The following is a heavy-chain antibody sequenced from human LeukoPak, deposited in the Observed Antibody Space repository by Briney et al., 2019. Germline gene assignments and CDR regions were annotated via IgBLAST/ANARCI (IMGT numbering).Heavy chain of an antibody. D-gene: IGHD3-22*01. CDR1: GGSISSYY. Sequence: SETLSLTCTVSGGSISSYYWSWIRQPPGKGLEWIGYIYYSGSTNYNPSLKSRVTISVDTSKNQFSLKLSSVTAADTAVYYCARVGSSGYHDLFDYWGQGTLVTVSS. J-gene: IGHJ4*02. CDR3: ARVGSSGYHDLFDY. V-gene: IGHV4-59*01. CDR2: IYYSGST.